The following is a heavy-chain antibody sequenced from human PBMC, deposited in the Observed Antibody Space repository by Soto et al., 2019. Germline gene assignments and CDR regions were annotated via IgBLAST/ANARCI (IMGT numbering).Heavy chain of an antibody. J-gene: IGHJ4*02. CDR1: GYSFAGYW. CDR3: ARQIYDSDTGPNFQYYFDS. V-gene: IGHV5-10-1*01. CDR2: SEPSDSRT. D-gene: IGHD3-22*01. Sequence: GEPLKISCKGSGYSFAGYWITCVRQKPVKGLEWRGRSEPSDSRTYYSPSVRGHVTISVTKSITTVFLQWSSLRASDTAMYYCARQIYDSDTGPNFQYYFDSWGQGTPVTVSS.